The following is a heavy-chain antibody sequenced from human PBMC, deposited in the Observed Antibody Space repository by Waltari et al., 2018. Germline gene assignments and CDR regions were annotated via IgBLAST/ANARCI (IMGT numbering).Heavy chain of an antibody. CDR3: AKEVAAAGLRGPDY. CDR2: IRYDGSNK. CDR1: GFTFSSYG. J-gene: IGHJ4*02. V-gene: IGHV3-30*02. D-gene: IGHD6-13*01. Sequence: QVQLVESGGGVVQPGGSLRLSCAASGFTFSSYGMHWVRQAPGKGLEWVAFIRYDGSNKYYADSVKGRFTISRDNSKNTLYLQMISLRAEDTAVYYCAKEVAAAGLRGPDYWGQGTLVTVSS.